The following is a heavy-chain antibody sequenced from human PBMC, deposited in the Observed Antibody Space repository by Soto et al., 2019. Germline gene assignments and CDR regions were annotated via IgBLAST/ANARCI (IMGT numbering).Heavy chain of an antibody. CDR2: IYYSGST. CDR3: ARHEQYSSSWYEIDY. J-gene: IGHJ4*02. Sequence: SETLSLTCTVSGGSISSYYWSCIRQPPGKRLEWIGYIYYSGSTNYNPSLKSRVTISVDTSKNQFSLQWSSLKASDTAMYYCARHEQYSSSWYEIDYWGQGTLVTVSS. CDR1: GGSISSYY. V-gene: IGHV4-59*08. D-gene: IGHD6-13*01.